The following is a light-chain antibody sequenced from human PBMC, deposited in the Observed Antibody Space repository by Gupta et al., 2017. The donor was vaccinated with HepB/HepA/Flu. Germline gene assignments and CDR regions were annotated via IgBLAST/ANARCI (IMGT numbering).Light chain of an antibody. V-gene: IGLV2-14*03. Sequence: QSALTQPASVSGSPGQSITISCTGTSSDIGAYNYVSWYQLHPGQAPKLMIYDVSDRPSGVSNRFAGSKSGNTASLTISGLHAEDDAYYFCSSYTSSTIIVFGGGTKLTVL. CDR1: SSDIGAYNY. CDR2: DVS. CDR3: SSYTSSTIIV. J-gene: IGLJ2*01.